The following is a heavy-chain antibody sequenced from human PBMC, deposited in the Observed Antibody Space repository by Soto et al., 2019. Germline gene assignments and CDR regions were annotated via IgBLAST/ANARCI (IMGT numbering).Heavy chain of an antibody. CDR3: ARDHRWGYEYGDYGDS. J-gene: IGHJ5*01. V-gene: IGHV3-20*04. D-gene: IGHD4-17*01. Sequence: EVQLVESGGGVVRPGGSLRLAWVVSGFSLDEYGMSWVRQAPGKGPEWVSGMHRHGNSTGYADSVKGRFSISRDDGKNSLYLQMNSLRAEDTAFYYCARDHRWGYEYGDYGDSWGHGTLVTVSS. CDR1: GFSLDEYG. CDR2: MHRHGNST.